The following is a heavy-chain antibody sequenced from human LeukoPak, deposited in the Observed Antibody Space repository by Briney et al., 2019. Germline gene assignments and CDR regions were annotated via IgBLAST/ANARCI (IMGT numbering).Heavy chain of an antibody. CDR3: ARRAGGYSHPYDY. V-gene: IGHV3-53*01. Sequence: GGGPRHSFAVSGFTASGDNISWVRPAPGEGVEWVSLIYSGGTTYYADSVKGRFTISRDNSENTLYLQMNSLRAEDTAVYYCARRAGGYSHPYDYWGQGILVTVSS. J-gene: IGHJ4*02. CDR2: IYSGGTT. CDR1: GFTASGDN. D-gene: IGHD4-23*01.